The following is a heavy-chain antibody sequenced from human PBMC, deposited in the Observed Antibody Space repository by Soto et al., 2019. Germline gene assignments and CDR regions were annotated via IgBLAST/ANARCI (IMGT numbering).Heavy chain of an antibody. Sequence: QVQVVESGGCVVQPGGSLRLSCAASGFTFRSYGMHWVRQAPGKGLEWVAVIWYDGSEKYSADSVKGRITISRDISKNTLYLQINILRAEDTAVDYCARATTSGYYFGMDVWGQGTTVTVSS. CDR3: ARATTSGYYFGMDV. D-gene: IGHD1-26*01. CDR1: GFTFRSYG. V-gene: IGHV3-33*01. CDR2: IWYDGSEK. J-gene: IGHJ6*01.